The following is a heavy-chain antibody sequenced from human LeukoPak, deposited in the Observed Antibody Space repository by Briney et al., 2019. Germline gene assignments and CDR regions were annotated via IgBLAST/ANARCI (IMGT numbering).Heavy chain of an antibody. D-gene: IGHD3-10*01. CDR1: GFTFNNYA. V-gene: IGHV3-23*01. CDR3: AKGSRSSRPYYFDF. Sequence: GGSLRLSCTASGFTFNNYAMSWVRQAPGKGLEWVSAITGSGDDTYHADSVKGRFTISRDNSKNTLYLQMNTLRAEDTALYFCAKGSRSSRPYYFDFWGQEILVTVSS. CDR2: ITGSGDDT. J-gene: IGHJ4*02.